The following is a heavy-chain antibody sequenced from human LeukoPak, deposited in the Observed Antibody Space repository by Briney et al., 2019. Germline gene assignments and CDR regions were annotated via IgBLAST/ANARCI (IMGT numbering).Heavy chain of an antibody. CDR1: NGSINTYY. V-gene: IGHV4-59*08. D-gene: IGHD3-10*01. CDR3: ARYSGSYFDY. Sequence: SETLSLTCTVSNGSINTYYWSWIRQPPGKGLEWIGYIYYSGSTNYNPSLKSRVTISVDTSKNQFSLKLGSVTAADTAVFYCARYSGSYFDYWGQGTLVTVSS. CDR2: IYYSGST. J-gene: IGHJ4*02.